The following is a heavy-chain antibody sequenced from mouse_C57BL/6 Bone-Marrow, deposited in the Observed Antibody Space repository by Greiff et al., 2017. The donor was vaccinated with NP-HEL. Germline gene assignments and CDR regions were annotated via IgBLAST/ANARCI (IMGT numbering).Heavy chain of an antibody. V-gene: IGHV1-54*01. D-gene: IGHD1-1*01. J-gene: IGHJ4*01. CDR2: INPGSGGT. CDR1: GSAFTNSL. Sequence: QVPLQQSGAELVRPGTSVKVSCTASGSAFTNSLIEWVKQRPGQGLEWIGVINPGSGGTNYNEKFKGKATLTADKSSSTAYIQLSSLTSEYSAVYFFARRRAWDYGSPFPYAMDYWGQGTSVTFSS. CDR3: ARRRAWDYGSPFPYAMDY.